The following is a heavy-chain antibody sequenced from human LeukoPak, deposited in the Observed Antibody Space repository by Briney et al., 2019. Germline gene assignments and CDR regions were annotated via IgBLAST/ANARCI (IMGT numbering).Heavy chain of an antibody. CDR3: VRGNNNFDY. V-gene: IGHV6-1*01. Sequence: PSQTLSLTCAISGESVSSNAAAWNWIRQSPSRGLEWLGRTYYRSKWYNEYAEYVKSRITINPDTSKNQFSLQLRSVIPEDTAVYYCVRGNNNFDYWGQGTLVTVSS. CDR1: GESVSSNAAA. CDR2: TYYRSKWYN. J-gene: IGHJ4*02. D-gene: IGHD1/OR15-1a*01.